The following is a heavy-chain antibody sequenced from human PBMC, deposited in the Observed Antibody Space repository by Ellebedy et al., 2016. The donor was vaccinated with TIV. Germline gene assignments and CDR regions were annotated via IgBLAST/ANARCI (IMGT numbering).Heavy chain of an antibody. D-gene: IGHD4-17*01. CDR3: ARRGSYGDYAVQINSWFDT. Sequence: PGGSLRLSCAASGFSFEDYAMSWVRQAPGKGLEWVANIYQDGGVQYYVDSVKGLFTISRDNAENSLFLQMNSLRAEDTAVYYCARRGSYGDYAVQINSWFDTWGRGTLVAVSS. CDR1: GFSFEDYA. CDR2: IYQDGGVQ. V-gene: IGHV3-7*01. J-gene: IGHJ5*02.